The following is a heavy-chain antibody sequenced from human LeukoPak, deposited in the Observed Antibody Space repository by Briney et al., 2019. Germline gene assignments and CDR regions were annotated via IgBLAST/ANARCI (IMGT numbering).Heavy chain of an antibody. CDR1: GGSISYYY. CDR3: AGTAMAKGIFAY. J-gene: IGHJ4*02. V-gene: IGHV4-59*12. CDR2: ISHSGST. D-gene: IGHD5-18*01. Sequence: PSETLSLTCTLSGGSISYYYWSWIRQPPGKGLEWIGYISHSGSTEYNPSLKRRVTISVDTPKTQSSLKLSSVTAADTAVYYCAGTAMAKGIFAYWGQGTLVTISS.